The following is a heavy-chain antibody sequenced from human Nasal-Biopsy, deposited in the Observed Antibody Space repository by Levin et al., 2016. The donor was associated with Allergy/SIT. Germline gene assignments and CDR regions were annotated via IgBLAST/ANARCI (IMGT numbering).Heavy chain of an antibody. CDR1: GFTFSSYG. Sequence: GESLKISCAASGFTFSSYGMHWVRQAPGKGLEWVAVISYDGSNKYYADSVKGRFTISRDNSKNTLYLQMNSLRAEDTAVYYCARDYCSGGTCFPDYWGQGTLVTVSP. V-gene: IGHV3-30*03. J-gene: IGHJ4*02. CDR2: ISYDGSNK. D-gene: IGHD2-15*01. CDR3: ARDYCSGGTCFPDY.